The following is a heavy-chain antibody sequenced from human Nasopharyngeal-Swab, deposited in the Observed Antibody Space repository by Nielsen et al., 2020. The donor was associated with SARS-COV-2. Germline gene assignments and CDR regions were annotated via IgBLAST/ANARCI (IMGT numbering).Heavy chain of an antibody. V-gene: IGHV3-33*01. D-gene: IGHD2-21*02. CDR2: IWYDGSNK. CDR3: ARDAGDTLNEGGGYCGGDCRPPFELDY. J-gene: IGHJ4*02. CDR1: GFTFSSYG. Sequence: GESLKISCAASGFTFSSYGMHWVRQAPGKGLEWVAVIWYDGSNKYYADSVKGRFTISRDNSKNTLYLQMNSLRAEDKAVYYCARDAGDTLNEGGGYCGGDCRPPFELDYWGQGTLVTVSS.